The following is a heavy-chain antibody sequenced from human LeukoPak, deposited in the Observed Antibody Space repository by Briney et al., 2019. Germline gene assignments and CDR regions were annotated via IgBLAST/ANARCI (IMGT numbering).Heavy chain of an antibody. CDR3: AKDLRLRGYSYGQNFDY. Sequence: GGSLRLSCAASGFTFSSYAMSWVHQAPGRGLEWVSAISGSGGSTYYADSVKGRFTISRDNSKNTLYLQMNSLRAEDTAVYYCAKDLRLRGYSYGQNFDYWGQGTLVTVSS. J-gene: IGHJ4*02. V-gene: IGHV3-23*01. CDR1: GFTFSSYA. D-gene: IGHD5-18*01. CDR2: ISGSGGST.